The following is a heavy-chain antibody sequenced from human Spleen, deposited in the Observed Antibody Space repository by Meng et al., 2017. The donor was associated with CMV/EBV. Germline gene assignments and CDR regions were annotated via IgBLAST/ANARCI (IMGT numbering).Heavy chain of an antibody. Sequence: SETLSLTCTVSGGSISSYYWSWIRQPPGKGLEWIGYIYYSGSTNYNPSLKSRVTISVDTSKNQFSLKLSSVTAADTAVYYCARARILGYCSSTSCYSPPGWFDPWGQGTLVTVSS. CDR3: ARARILGYCSSTSCYSPPGWFDP. D-gene: IGHD2-2*01. J-gene: IGHJ5*02. CDR1: GGSISSYY. CDR2: IYYSGST. V-gene: IGHV4-59*01.